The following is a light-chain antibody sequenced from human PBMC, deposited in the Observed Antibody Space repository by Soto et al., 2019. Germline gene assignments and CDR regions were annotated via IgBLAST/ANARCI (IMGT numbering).Light chain of an antibody. Sequence: QSALTQPRSVSGSPGQSVTISCTGTNSDVGGYNFVSWYQQHPDKAPKLMIYDVSKRPSGVPDRFSGSKSGNTASLSISGLQAEDEADYYCYSYAGSSTWVIGGGTKLTVL. V-gene: IGLV2-11*01. CDR1: NSDVGGYNF. CDR3: YSYAGSSTWV. CDR2: DVS. J-gene: IGLJ2*01.